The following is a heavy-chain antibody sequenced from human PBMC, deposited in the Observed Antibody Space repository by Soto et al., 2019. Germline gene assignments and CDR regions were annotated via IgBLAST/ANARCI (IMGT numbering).Heavy chain of an antibody. D-gene: IGHD4-17*01. Sequence: SETLSLTCTVSGGSISSSSYYWGWIRQPPGKGLEWIGSIYYSGSTYYNPSLKSRVTISVDTSKNQFSLKLSSVTAAATAVYYCARHSTVTTVDYWGQEPWSPSPQ. J-gene: IGHJ4*01. V-gene: IGHV4-39*01. CDR1: GGSISSSSYY. CDR2: IYYSGST. CDR3: ARHSTVTTVDY.